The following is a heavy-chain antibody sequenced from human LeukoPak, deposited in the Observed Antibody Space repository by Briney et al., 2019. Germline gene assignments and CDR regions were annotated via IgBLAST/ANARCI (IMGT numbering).Heavy chain of an antibody. CDR1: GFTFSSYA. J-gene: IGHJ4*02. CDR3: AKAAYFYASGNYYNDY. D-gene: IGHD3-10*01. V-gene: IGHV3-23*01. CDR2: ISTSGDSI. Sequence: GGSLRLSCAASGFTFSSYAMNWVRQAPGKGLEWVSVISTSGDSIYYADAVKGRFTISRDNSKNTVYLQMNSLRAEDTAVYFCAKAAYFYASGNYYNDYWGQGTLVTVSS.